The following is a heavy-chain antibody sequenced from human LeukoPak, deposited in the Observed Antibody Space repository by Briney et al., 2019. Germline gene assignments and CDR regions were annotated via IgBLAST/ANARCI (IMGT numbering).Heavy chain of an antibody. J-gene: IGHJ4*02. Sequence: GGSLRLSCAASGFNFRSYEMNWVRQAPGKGLEWVSYISISGSTMYYADSVKGRFTISRDNAKNSLYLQMNSLRAEDTAVYYCAKKTGTMSFDYWGQGTLVTVSS. CDR3: AKKTGTMSFDY. CDR1: GFNFRSYE. CDR2: ISISGSTM. D-gene: IGHD1-7*01. V-gene: IGHV3-48*03.